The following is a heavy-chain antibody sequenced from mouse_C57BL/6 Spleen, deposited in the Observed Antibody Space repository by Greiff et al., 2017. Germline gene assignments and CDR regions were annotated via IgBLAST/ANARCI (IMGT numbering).Heavy chain of an antibody. J-gene: IGHJ1*03. CDR3: ARDYDYDGNWYFDV. D-gene: IGHD2-4*01. Sequence: EVKLMESGPGLVKPSQSLSLTCSVTGYSITSGYYWNWIRQFPGNKLEWMGYISYDGSNNYNPSLKNRISITRDTSKNQFFLKLNSVTTEDTATYYCARDYDYDGNWYFDVWGTGTTVTVSS. V-gene: IGHV3-6*01. CDR1: GYSITSGYY. CDR2: ISYDGSN.